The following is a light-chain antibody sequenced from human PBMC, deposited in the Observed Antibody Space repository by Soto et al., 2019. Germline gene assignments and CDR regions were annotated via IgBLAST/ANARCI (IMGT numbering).Light chain of an antibody. Sequence: QSALTLPPSASGSPGQSVTISCTGTSSDVGGYNFVSWYQQHPGKAPKLMIYEVNKRPSGVPDRFSGSKSGSTASLTVSGLQAEDEADYYCSSYAGSTNFVVFGGGTKLTVL. J-gene: IGLJ2*01. CDR3: SSYAGSTNFVV. CDR2: EVN. CDR1: SSDVGGYNF. V-gene: IGLV2-8*01.